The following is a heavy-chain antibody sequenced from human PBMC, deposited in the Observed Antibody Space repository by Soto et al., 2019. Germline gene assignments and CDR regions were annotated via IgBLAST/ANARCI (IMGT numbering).Heavy chain of an antibody. V-gene: IGHV3-23*01. CDR2: ISASGSST. J-gene: IGHJ4*02. CDR3: AKGSSSWQGYFDY. Sequence: PVGSLRLSCAASGFIFSSYAMSWVRQAPGKGLEWVSAISASGSSTYYADSVKGRFTISRDNSKNTLYLQMNSLRAEDTAIFYCAKGSSSWQGYFDYWGQGTLVTVSS. CDR1: GFIFSSYA. D-gene: IGHD6-13*01.